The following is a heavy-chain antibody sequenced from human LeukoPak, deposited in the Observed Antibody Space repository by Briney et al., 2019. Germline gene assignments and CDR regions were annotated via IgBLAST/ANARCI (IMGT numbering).Heavy chain of an antibody. CDR3: TTPSGSYGLDAFDI. J-gene: IGHJ3*02. D-gene: IGHD3-10*01. Sequence: GGSLRLSCAASGFTFSSYAMSWVRQAPGKGLEWVGRIKDKTDGGTTDYAAPVKGRFTISRDDSKTTLYLQMNSLNTEDTAVYYCTTPSGSYGLDAFDIWGQGTMVTVSS. CDR1: GFTFSSYA. CDR2: IKDKTDGGTT. V-gene: IGHV3-15*01.